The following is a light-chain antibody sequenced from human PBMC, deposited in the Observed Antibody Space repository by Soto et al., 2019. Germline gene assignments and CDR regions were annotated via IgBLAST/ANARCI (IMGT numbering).Light chain of an antibody. CDR2: DAS. CDR1: QSVSSK. CDR3: QQYGNSPRVT. Sequence: EIVMTQSPATLSVSPGERATLSCRASQSVSSKLAWYQQKPGQAPRLLIYDASNRATGIPARFSGSGSGTDSTLTISRLEPEDFAMYHCQQYGNSPRVTFGGGTKVDIK. J-gene: IGKJ4*01. V-gene: IGKV3D-15*01.